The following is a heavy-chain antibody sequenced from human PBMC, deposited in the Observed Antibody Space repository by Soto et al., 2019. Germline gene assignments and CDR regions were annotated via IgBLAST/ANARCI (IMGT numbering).Heavy chain of an antibody. CDR3: AREVYYDFWSGSPNYYGMDV. D-gene: IGHD3-3*01. CDR2: ISAYNGNT. J-gene: IGHJ6*02. V-gene: IGHV1-18*04. CDR1: GYTFTSYG. Sequence: ASVKVSWKASGYTFTSYGISWVRQAPGQGLEWMGWISAYNGNTNYAQKLQGRVTTTTDTSTSTAYMELRSLRSDDTAVYYCAREVYYDFWSGSPNYYGMDVWGQGTTVTVSS.